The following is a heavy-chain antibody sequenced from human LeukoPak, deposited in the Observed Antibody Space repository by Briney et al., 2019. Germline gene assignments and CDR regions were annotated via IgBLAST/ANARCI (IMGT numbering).Heavy chain of an antibody. J-gene: IGHJ6*03. CDR2: INHSGST. V-gene: IGHV4-34*01. Sequence: SETLSLTCAVYGGSFSGYYWSWIRQPPGKGLEWIGEINHSGSTNYNPSLKSRVTISVDTSKNQFSLKLSSVTAADTAVYYCASAPRLSYYYNRDVGEKGPTVTVS. CDR3: ASAPRLSYYYNRDV. CDR1: GGSFSGYY. D-gene: IGHD2-21*02.